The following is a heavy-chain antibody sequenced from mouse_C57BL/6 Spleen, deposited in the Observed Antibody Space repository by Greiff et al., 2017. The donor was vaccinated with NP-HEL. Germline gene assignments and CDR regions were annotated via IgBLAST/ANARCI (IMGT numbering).Heavy chain of an antibody. V-gene: IGHV14-3*01. CDR2: IDPANGNT. CDR3: ARGWDYYGSPLDY. D-gene: IGHD1-1*01. J-gene: IGHJ2*01. CDR1: GFNIKNTY. Sequence: VQLKQSVAELVRPGASVKLSCTASGFNIKNTYMHWVKQRPEQGLEWIGRIDPANGNTKYAPKVQGKATITADTSSNTAYLQLSSLTSEDTAIYYCARGWDYYGSPLDYWGQGTTLTVSS.